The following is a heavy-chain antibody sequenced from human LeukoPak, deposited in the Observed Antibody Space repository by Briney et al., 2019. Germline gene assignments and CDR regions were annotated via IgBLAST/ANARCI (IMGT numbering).Heavy chain of an antibody. CDR1: GFTFSSYG. V-gene: IGHV3-30*03. J-gene: IGHJ6*02. CDR2: ISYDGSNK. CDR3: ARDRSYNMDV. D-gene: IGHD1-26*01. Sequence: GRSLRLSCAASGFTFSSYGMHWVRQAPGKGLEWVAVISYDGSNKYYADSVKGRFTISRDNSKNTLYLQMNSLRAEDTAVYYCARDRSYNMDVWGQGTTVTVSS.